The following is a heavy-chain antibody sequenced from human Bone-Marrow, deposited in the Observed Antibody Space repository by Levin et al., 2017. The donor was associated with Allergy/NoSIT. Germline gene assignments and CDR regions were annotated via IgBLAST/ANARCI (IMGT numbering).Heavy chain of an antibody. CDR1: GFTFSDYY. Sequence: GESLKISCAASGFTFSDYYMSWIRQAPGKGLEWVSYISSSGSTIYYADSVKGRFTISRDNAKNSLYLQMNSLRAEDTAVYYCARALRSAPFFGYWGQGTLVTVSS. CDR3: ARALRSAPFFGY. J-gene: IGHJ4*02. CDR2: ISSSGSTI. D-gene: IGHD3-3*01. V-gene: IGHV3-11*01.